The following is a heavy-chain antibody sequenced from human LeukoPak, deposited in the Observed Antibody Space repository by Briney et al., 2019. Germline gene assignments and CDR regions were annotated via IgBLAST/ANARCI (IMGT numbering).Heavy chain of an antibody. Sequence: GGSLRLSCAASGFTFKSYGMNWVRQAPGKGLEWLSALSGTGTTIDYADSVKGRFTISRDNSKNTQYLQMNSLRAEDTAVYYCVRDYEWGFDYWGQGTLVTVSS. CDR1: GFTFKSYG. CDR2: LSGTGTTI. V-gene: IGHV3-23*01. CDR3: VRDYEWGFDY. J-gene: IGHJ4*02. D-gene: IGHD3-16*01.